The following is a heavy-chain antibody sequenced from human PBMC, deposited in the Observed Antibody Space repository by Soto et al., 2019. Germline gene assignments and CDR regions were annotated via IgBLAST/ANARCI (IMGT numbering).Heavy chain of an antibody. V-gene: IGHV1-69*02. J-gene: IGHJ4*02. Sequence: VQLVQSGAEVRKPGSSVKVSCTASGDTFNFYTISWVRQAPGQGLEWMGRVIPMIRMSNYAQKFQGRVTISADKSTGTAYMARSSLRSDDTAVYYCATNYGSGSTHFDYWGQGTLVTVSS. CDR2: VIPMIRMS. CDR3: ATNYGSGSTHFDY. CDR1: GDTFNFYT. D-gene: IGHD3-10*01.